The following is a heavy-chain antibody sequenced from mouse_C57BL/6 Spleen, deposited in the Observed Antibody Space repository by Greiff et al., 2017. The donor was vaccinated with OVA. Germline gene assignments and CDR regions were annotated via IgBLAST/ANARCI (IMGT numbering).Heavy chain of an antibody. V-gene: IGHV2-2*01. CDR1: GFSLTSYG. D-gene: IGHD2-3*01. J-gene: IGHJ3*01. Sequence: VQLQQSGPGLVQPSQSLSITCTVSGFSLTSYGVHWVRQSPGQGLEWLGVIWRGGSTDYNAAFISRLSISKDNSKSHVIFKMNSLQADDTARYYCASLYDGYSTSFSYWGQGALVTVAA. CDR2: IWRGGST. CDR3: ASLYDGYSTSFSY.